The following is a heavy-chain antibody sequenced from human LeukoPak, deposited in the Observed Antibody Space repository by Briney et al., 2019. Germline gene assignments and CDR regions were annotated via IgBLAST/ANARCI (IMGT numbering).Heavy chain of an antibody. CDR3: AKAVLVPGGAFDI. CDR2: ISWNSGSI. Sequence: GGSLRLSCAASGFTFDDYAMHWVRQAPWKGLEWVSGISWNSGSIGYADSVKGRFTISRDNAKNSLYLQMNSLRAEDTAVYYCAKAVLVPGGAFDIWGQGTMVTVSS. J-gene: IGHJ3*02. D-gene: IGHD2-2*01. CDR1: GFTFDDYA. V-gene: IGHV3-9*01.